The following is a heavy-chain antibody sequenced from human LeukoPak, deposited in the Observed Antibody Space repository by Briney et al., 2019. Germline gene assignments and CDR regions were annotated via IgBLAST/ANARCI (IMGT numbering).Heavy chain of an antibody. CDR2: IYDSGSA. D-gene: IGHD3-16*01. CDR3: SRRLQNYYHMDV. CDR1: YVSINSHY. Sequence: SEPLSLTYTVSYVSINSHYWSWIQQPPGKGLEWMGFIYDSGSANYKPSLKSRVTMTVDTSKNKFFLNLNSVTAADTAMYYFSRRLQNYYHMDVWGKRTTVTVSS. V-gene: IGHV4-59*11. J-gene: IGHJ6*03.